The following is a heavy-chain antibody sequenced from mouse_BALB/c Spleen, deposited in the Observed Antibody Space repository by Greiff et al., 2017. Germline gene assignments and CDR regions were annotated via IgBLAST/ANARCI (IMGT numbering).Heavy chain of an antibody. CDR2: IYYSGTI. D-gene: IGHD1-1*01. V-gene: IGHV3-5*02. CDR1: GISITTGNYR. CDR3: ARNYYGSSSAWFAY. J-gene: IGHJ3*01. Sequence: EVQLQESGPGLVKPSQTVSLTCTVTGISITTGNYRWSWIRQFPGNKLEWIGYIYYSGTITYNPSLTSRTTITRDTSKNQFFLEMNSLTAEDTATYYCARNYYGSSSAWFAYWGQGTLVTVSA.